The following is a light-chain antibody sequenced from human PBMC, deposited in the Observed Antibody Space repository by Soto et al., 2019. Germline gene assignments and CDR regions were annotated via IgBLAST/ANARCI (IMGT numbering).Light chain of an antibody. J-gene: IGLJ1*01. Sequence: QSVLTQPLSVSGAPGQRVTISCTGSSSNIGAGHDVHWYQQLPGSAPKLLIYGSRNRPSGVPDRFSGSRSGTSASLAITGLQAEDEADYYCQSYDSSLSAHYVFGTGTRSPS. V-gene: IGLV1-40*01. CDR1: SSNIGAGHD. CDR3: QSYDSSLSAHYV. CDR2: GSR.